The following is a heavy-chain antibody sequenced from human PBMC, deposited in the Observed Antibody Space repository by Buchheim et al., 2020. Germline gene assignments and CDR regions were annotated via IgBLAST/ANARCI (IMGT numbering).Heavy chain of an antibody. CDR1: GGSISSSSYY. V-gene: IGHV4-39*01. J-gene: IGHJ2*01. D-gene: IGHD3-16*02. Sequence: QLQLQESGPGLVKPSETLSLTCTVSGGSISSSSYYWGWIRQPPGKGLEWIGSIYYSGSTYYNPSLKSRVTISVDTSKNQFSLKLSSVTAADTAVYYCARWITFGGVIAHWYFDLWGRGTL. CDR3: ARWITFGGVIAHWYFDL. CDR2: IYYSGST.